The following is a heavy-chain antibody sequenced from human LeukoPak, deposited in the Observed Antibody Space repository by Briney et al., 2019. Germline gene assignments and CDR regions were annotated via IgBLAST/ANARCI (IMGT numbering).Heavy chain of an antibody. V-gene: IGHV3-23*01. J-gene: IGHJ5*02. D-gene: IGHD6-13*01. CDR1: GFTFSNYA. Sequence: PGGSLRLSCAASGFTFSNYAMYWVRQAPGKGLEWVSGITDSGGSTYYPDSVKGRFTASRDNSKNTMYLQMNSLRAEDTAIYYCAKGQQLESRLDLWGQGTLVTVSS. CDR2: ITDSGGST. CDR3: AKGQQLESRLDL.